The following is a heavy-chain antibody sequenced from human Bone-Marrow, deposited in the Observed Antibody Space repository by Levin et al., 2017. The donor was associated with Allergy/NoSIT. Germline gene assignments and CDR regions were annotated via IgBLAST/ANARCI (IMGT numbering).Heavy chain of an antibody. CDR1: GFTFSSYS. Sequence: SLRLSCAASGFTFSSYSMNWVRQAPGKGLEWVSYISSSSSTIYYADSVKGRFTISRDNAKNSLYLQMNSLRAEDTAVYYCARGGWFGDPLIDYWGQGTLVTVSS. J-gene: IGHJ4*02. V-gene: IGHV3-48*01. D-gene: IGHD3-10*01. CDR2: ISSSSSTI. CDR3: ARGGWFGDPLIDY.